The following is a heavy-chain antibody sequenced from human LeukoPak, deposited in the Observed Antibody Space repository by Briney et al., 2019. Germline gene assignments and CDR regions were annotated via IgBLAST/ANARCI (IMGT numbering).Heavy chain of an antibody. CDR1: GGSMSSGGYS. Sequence: SETLSLTCAVSGGSMSSGGYSWSWIRQPPGKGLEFIGYIYHSGNTYYDPSLKSRVTISVDRSKNQFSLKLSSVTAADTAVYYCARVYPNVVVATIRSYFDYWGQGTLVTVSS. CDR2: IYHSGNT. V-gene: IGHV4-30-2*01. J-gene: IGHJ4*02. D-gene: IGHD5-12*01. CDR3: ARVYPNVVVATIRSYFDY.